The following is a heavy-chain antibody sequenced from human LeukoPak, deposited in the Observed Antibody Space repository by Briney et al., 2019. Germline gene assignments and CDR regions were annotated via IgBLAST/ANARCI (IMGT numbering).Heavy chain of an antibody. Sequence: PGGSLRLSCAASGFTFSSYGMHWVRQAPGKGLEWVAVISYDGSNKYYADSVKGRFAVSRDTSKKTGYLQMNSLRAEDTAVYYCARDDDGSGKYGQLYWGQGTLVTVSS. CDR3: ARDDDGSGKYGQLY. D-gene: IGHD3-10*01. V-gene: IGHV3-30*03. J-gene: IGHJ4*02. CDR2: ISYDGSNK. CDR1: GFTFSSYG.